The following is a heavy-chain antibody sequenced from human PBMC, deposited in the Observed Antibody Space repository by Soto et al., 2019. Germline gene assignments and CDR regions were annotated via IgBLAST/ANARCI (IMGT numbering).Heavy chain of an antibody. D-gene: IGHD2-15*01. CDR3: ARRRAYCSGGSCYPTFDY. CDR2: INAGNGNT. Sequence: ASAKVSCKASGYTFTSYAMHWVRQAPGQRLEWMGWINAGNGNTKYSQKFQGRVTITRDTSASTAYMELSSLRSEDTAVYYCARRRAYCSGGSCYPTFDYWGQGTLVTVSS. CDR1: GYTFTSYA. J-gene: IGHJ4*02. V-gene: IGHV1-3*01.